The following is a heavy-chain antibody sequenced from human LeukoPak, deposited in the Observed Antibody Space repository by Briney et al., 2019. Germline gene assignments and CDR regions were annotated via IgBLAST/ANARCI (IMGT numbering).Heavy chain of an antibody. CDR3: ARGAYSSGWAYFDH. V-gene: IGHV3-48*04. Sequence: GGSLRLSCAASGLSFSSYWMNWVRQAPGKGLEWVSYISFSVNTKYYGDSVKGRFTISRDNAKNSLYLHMDSLRAEDTAVYYCARGAYSSGWAYFDHWGQGTLVTVSS. J-gene: IGHJ4*02. D-gene: IGHD6-19*01. CDR1: GLSFSSYW. CDR2: ISFSVNTK.